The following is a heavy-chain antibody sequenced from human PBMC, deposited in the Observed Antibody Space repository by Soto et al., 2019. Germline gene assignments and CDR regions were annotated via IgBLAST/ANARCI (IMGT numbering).Heavy chain of an antibody. J-gene: IGHJ4*02. V-gene: IGHV3-23*01. CDR2: ISGGGGST. CDR3: AKDPDYFFDSGAYLEY. D-gene: IGHD3-22*01. Sequence: GGSLRLSCAASGFTFSMYAMNWVRQAPGKGLEWVSAISGGGGSTYYADSVKGRFTMSRDNSKNTLYLQMSSLRAEDTAVYYCAKDPDYFFDSGAYLEYWGQGTLVTVSS. CDR1: GFTFSMYA.